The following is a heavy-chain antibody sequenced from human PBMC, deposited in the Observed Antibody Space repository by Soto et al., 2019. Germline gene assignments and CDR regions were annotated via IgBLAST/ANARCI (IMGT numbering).Heavy chain of an antibody. V-gene: IGHV1-69*13. J-gene: IGHJ5*02. D-gene: IGHD3-10*01. Sequence: SVKGSCTSSGATFGSYAISCVRQSRLQVREWMGGIIPIFGTANYAQKFQGRVTITADESTSTAYMELSSLRSEDTAVYYCARVQREGSGSPSKYNWFDPWGQGTLVTVSS. CDR1: GATFGSYA. CDR3: ARVQREGSGSPSKYNWFDP. CDR2: IIPIFGTA.